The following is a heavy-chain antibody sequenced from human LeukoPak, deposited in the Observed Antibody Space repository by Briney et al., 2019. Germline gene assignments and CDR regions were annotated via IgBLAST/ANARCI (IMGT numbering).Heavy chain of an antibody. D-gene: IGHD5-18*01. CDR2: ISYDGSNK. V-gene: IGHV3-30-3*01. CDR3: ARDGDTDPYYFDY. CDR1: GFTFSSYA. J-gene: IGHJ4*02. Sequence: GGSLRLSCAASGFTFSSYAMHWVRQAPGKGLEWVAVISYDGSNKYYADSVKGRFTISRDNSKNTLYLQMNSLRAEDTAVYYCARDGDTDPYYFDYWGQGTLVTVSP.